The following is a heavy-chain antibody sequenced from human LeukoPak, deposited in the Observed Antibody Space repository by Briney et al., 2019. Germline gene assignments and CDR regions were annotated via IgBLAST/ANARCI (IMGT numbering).Heavy chain of an antibody. CDR3: ATQNSPTVTTF. D-gene: IGHD4-17*01. V-gene: IGHV4-39*07. J-gene: IGHJ4*02. Sequence: SETLSLTCTVSGGSISSSSYYWGWIRQPPGKGLEWIGSIYHSGSTYYNPSLKSRVTISVDTSKDQFSLKLSSVTAADTAVYYCATQNSPTVTTFWGQGTLVTVSS. CDR1: GGSISSSSYY. CDR2: IYHSGST.